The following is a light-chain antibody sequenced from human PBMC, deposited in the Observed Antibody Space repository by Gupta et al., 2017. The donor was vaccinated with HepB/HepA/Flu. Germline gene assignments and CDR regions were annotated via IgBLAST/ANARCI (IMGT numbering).Light chain of an antibody. Sequence: IVMTQSPATLSVSPGERATLSCRASQSVSSNLAWYQQKPGQAPRLLIYGASTRATGIPARFSGSGSGTEFNLTISSLQSEDFAVYYCKQYNNWPRTFGQGTKVEIK. J-gene: IGKJ1*01. CDR1: QSVSSN. V-gene: IGKV3-15*01. CDR3: KQYNNWPRT. CDR2: GAS.